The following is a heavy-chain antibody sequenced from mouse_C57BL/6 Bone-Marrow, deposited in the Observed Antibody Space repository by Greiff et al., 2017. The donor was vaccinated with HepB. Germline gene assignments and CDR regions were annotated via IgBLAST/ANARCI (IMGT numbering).Heavy chain of an antibody. CDR2: ISNLADSN. D-gene: IGHD2-3*01. J-gene: IGHJ3*01. CDR1: GFTFSDYG. CDR3: ARRAQDGYSFAY. Sequence: EVHLVESGGGLVQPGGSLKLSCAASGFTFSDYGMAWVRQAPRKGPEWVAFISNLADSNYYADTVTGRFTFSRENAKSTLYLEMSSLRSEDTAMYYCARRAQDGYSFAYWGQGTLVTVSA. V-gene: IGHV5-15*04.